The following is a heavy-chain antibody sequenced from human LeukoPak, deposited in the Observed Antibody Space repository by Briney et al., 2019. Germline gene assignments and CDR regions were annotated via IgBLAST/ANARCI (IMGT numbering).Heavy chain of an antibody. CDR1: GGSISGHY. D-gene: IGHD4-11*01. V-gene: IGHV4-4*07. CDR3: ARHYPPDYTFDY. J-gene: IGHJ4*02. Sequence: SETLSLTCFVSGGSISGHYWSWIRQPAGKGLEWIGRFYTSGSPSYNPSLKSRVTMSVDTSKNQLSLKLSSVTAADTAVYYCARHYPPDYTFDYWGQGTLVTVSS. CDR2: FYTSGSP.